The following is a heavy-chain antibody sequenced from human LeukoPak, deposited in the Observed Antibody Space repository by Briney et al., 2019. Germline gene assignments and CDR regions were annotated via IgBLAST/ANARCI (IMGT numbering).Heavy chain of an antibody. CDR1: GGSISSGGYY. V-gene: IGHV4-31*03. J-gene: IGHJ4*02. CDR2: IYYSGST. CDR3: ARAVSGRFDY. D-gene: IGHD6-19*01. Sequence: SETLSLTCTVSGGSISSGGYYWSWIRQHPGEGLEWIGYIYYSGSTNYNPSLNSRVTISVDTSKNQFSLRLSSVTAADTAIYYCARAVSGRFDYWGQGTLVTVSS.